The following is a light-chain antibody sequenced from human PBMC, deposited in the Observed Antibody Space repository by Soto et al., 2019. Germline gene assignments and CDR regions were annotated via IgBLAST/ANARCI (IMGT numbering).Light chain of an antibody. CDR2: ATS. CDR3: QQSLTTPLT. V-gene: IGKV1-39*01. J-gene: IGKJ4*01. Sequence: DIQMTQSPSSLSASVGDRVTITCRASQSITIYLNWYQQKPGKAPKLLIFATSSLQSGVPSRFSGSGSGTDFTLTIGSLQPEDLATYYCQQSLTTPLTLGGGTKVEIK. CDR1: QSITIY.